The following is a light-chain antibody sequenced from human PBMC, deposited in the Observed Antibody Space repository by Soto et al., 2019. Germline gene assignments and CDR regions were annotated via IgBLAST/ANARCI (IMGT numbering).Light chain of an antibody. CDR2: DVS. V-gene: IGLV2-14*03. CDR3: SSYTSTDSVV. CDR1: SSDVGAYNY. Sequence: QSALTQPTSVSGSPGQSITISCTGTSSDVGAYNYVSWYQQHPGNAPKLMIYDVSNRPSGVSLRFFGSKSGNTASLTISGLQAEDEANYYCSSYTSTDSVVFGGGTQLTVL. J-gene: IGLJ7*01.